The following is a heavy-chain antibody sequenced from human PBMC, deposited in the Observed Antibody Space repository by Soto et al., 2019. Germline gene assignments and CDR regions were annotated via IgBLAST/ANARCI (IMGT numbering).Heavy chain of an antibody. CDR2: IIPIFGTA. CDR1: GGTFSSYA. J-gene: IGHJ4*01. D-gene: IGHD3-3*01. Sequence: SVKVSCKASGGTFSSYAISWVRQAPGQGLEWMGGIIPIFGTANYAQKFQGRVTITADESTSTAYMELSSLRSEDTAVYYCASRTRFLEWLFLYWGQGTLVTISS. CDR3: ASRTRFLEWLFLY. V-gene: IGHV1-69*13.